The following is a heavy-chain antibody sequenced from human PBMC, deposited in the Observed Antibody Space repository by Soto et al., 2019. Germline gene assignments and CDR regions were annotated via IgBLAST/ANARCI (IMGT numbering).Heavy chain of an antibody. CDR1: GYTFTSYD. Sequence: ASVKVSCKASGYTFTSYDINWVRQATGQGLEWMGWMNPNSGNTGYAQKFQGRVTMTRNTSISTAYMELSSLRSEDTAVYYCARGRLLWFGELLRDNWFDPWGQGTLVTVPQ. D-gene: IGHD3-10*01. CDR3: ARGRLLWFGELLRDNWFDP. J-gene: IGHJ5*02. V-gene: IGHV1-8*01. CDR2: MNPNSGNT.